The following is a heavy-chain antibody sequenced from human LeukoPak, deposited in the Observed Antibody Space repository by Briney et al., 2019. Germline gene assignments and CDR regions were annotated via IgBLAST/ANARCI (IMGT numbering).Heavy chain of an antibody. CDR2: ISYDGSNK. CDR1: GFTFSSYA. D-gene: IGHD3-22*01. Sequence: PGRSLRLSCAASGFTFSSYATHWVRQAPGKGLEWDAVISYDGSNKYYADSVKGRFTISRDNSKNTLYLQMNSLRAEDTAVYSCAREGGSYYYDSSGYRFDYWGQGTLVTVSS. J-gene: IGHJ4*02. V-gene: IGHV3-30*07. CDR3: AREGGSYYYDSSGYRFDY.